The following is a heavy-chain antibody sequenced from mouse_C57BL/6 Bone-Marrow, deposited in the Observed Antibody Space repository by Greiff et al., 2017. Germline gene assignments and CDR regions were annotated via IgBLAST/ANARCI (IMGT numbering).Heavy chain of an antibody. Sequence: EVMLVESGGGLVKPGGSLKLSCAASGFTFSSYAMSWVRQTPEKRLEWVATISDGGSYTYYPDNVKGRFTISRDNAKNNLYLQMGHLKSEDTAMYYCARDFDVWGTGTTVTVSS. CDR2: ISDGGSYT. V-gene: IGHV5-4*01. CDR3: ARDFDV. CDR1: GFTFSSYA. J-gene: IGHJ1*03.